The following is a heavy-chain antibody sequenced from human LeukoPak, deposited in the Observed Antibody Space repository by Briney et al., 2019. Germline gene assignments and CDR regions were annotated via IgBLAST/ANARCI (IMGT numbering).Heavy chain of an antibody. CDR2: SSAYNGNT. D-gene: IGHD6-19*01. CDR1: GYTFTSYG. V-gene: IGHV1-18*01. CDR3: ARRTLVAGPDFDY. J-gene: IGHJ4*02. Sequence: ASVKVSCKASGYTFTSYGISWVRQAPGQGLEWMGWSSAYNGNTNCAQKLQGRVTMNTDTSTSTAYMELRSLRSDDTAVYYCARRTLVAGPDFDYWGQGTLVTVSS.